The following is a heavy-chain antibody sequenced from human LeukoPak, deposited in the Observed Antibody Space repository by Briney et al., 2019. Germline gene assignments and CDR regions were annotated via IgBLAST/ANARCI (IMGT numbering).Heavy chain of an antibody. J-gene: IGHJ4*02. CDR2: ISSSGSTI. CDR3: ARVSGSWYAGPLSPYYFDY. CDR1: GFTFSDYY. V-gene: IGHV3-11*04. Sequence: GGSLRLSCAASGFTFSDYYMSWIRQAPGKGLEWVSYISSSGSTIYYADSVKGRFTISRDNAKNSLYLQMNSLRAEDTAVYYCARVSGSWYAGPLSPYYFDYWGQGTLVTVSS. D-gene: IGHD6-13*01.